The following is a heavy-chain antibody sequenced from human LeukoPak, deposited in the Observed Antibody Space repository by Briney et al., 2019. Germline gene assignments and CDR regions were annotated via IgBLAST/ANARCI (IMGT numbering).Heavy chain of an antibody. CDR1: GFAFVDYA. D-gene: IGHD6-19*01. CDR2: ITWNSDAI. V-gene: IGHV3-9*01. Sequence: PGGSLRLSCAASGFAFVDYAMHWVRQAPGKGLEWVSGITWNSDAIGYADSVKGRFTISRDNAKNSLYLQMESLRAEDTAFYYCATNPPGIAVAGNGNFDNWGQGTLVTVSS. J-gene: IGHJ4*02. CDR3: ATNPPGIAVAGNGNFDN.